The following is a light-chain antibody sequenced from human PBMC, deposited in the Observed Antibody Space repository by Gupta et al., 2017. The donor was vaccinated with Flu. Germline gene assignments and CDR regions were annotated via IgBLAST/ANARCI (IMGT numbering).Light chain of an antibody. V-gene: IGKV1-5*03. CDR2: RAS. CDR3: QQYGASPMYT. Sequence: DIQMTQSPSTLSASVGDRVTITCRASQSIGSYLAWYQQRPGRAPKLLIYRASTLESGVPSRFSGSRSGTEFTLTISALQPEDFATYYCQQYGASPMYTFGQGTKVEIK. CDR1: QSIGSY. J-gene: IGKJ2*01.